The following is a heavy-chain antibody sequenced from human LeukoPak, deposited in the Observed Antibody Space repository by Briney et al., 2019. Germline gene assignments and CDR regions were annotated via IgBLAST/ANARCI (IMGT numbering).Heavy chain of an antibody. D-gene: IGHD6-13*01. J-gene: IGHJ6*02. CDR2: IYSGGST. CDR3: ARDSSSWYGNGYYGMDV. Sequence: GGSLRLSCAASGFTVSSNYMSWVRQAPGKGLEWVSVIYSGGSTYYADSVKGRFTISRDNSKNTLYLQMNSLRAEDTAVYYCARDSSSWYGNGYYGMDVWGQGTTVTVSS. CDR1: GFTVSSNY. V-gene: IGHV3-53*01.